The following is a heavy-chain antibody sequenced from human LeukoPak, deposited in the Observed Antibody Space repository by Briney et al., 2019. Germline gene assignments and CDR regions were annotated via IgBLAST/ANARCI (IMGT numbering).Heavy chain of an antibody. CDR2: INPSGGST. CDR1: GYSFTGYH. CDR3: ARDSLRTAIAMAGGNWFDP. V-gene: IGHV1-46*01. D-gene: IGHD6-19*01. Sequence: ASVKVSCKASGYSFTGYHMHWVRQAPGQGLEWMGIINPSGGSTTYAEKFQGRVTMTRDTSTSTVYMERSSLRSEDTAVYYCARDSLRTAIAMAGGNWFDPWGQGTLVTVSS. J-gene: IGHJ5*02.